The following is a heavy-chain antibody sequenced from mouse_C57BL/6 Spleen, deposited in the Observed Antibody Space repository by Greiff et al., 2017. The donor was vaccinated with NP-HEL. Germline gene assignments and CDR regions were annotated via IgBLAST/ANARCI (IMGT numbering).Heavy chain of an antibody. D-gene: IGHD2-4*01. CDR1: GYTFTDYY. V-gene: IGHV1-19*01. CDR3: ARKGDDYAWFAY. CDR2: INPYNGGT. J-gene: IGHJ3*01. Sequence: EVQLQQSGPVLVKPGASVKMSCKASGYTFTDYYMNWVKQSHGKSLEWIGVINPYNGGTSYNQKFKGKATLTVDKSSSPAYMELNSLTSEDSAVYYCARKGDDYAWFAYWGQGTLVTVSA.